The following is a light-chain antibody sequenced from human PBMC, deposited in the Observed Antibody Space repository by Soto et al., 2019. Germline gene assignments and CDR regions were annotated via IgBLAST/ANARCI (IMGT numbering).Light chain of an antibody. CDR3: QQYSSSRT. Sequence: EIVFTQSPGTLSSSPGEGATLSCRASQSVSSSYLAWYQQKPGQAPRLLIYGGSSRATGIPVRFSGSGSETDFTLTITRLEPEDFAVYYCQQYSSSRTFGQGTKV. V-gene: IGKV3-20*01. CDR1: QSVSSSY. CDR2: GGS. J-gene: IGKJ1*01.